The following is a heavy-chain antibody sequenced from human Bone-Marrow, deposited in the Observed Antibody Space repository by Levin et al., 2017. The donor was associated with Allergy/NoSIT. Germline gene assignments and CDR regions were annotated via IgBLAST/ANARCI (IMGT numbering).Heavy chain of an antibody. CDR2: IGYDGSNI. CDR1: GFKFRSFG. V-gene: IGHV3-33*01. Sequence: PGGSLRLSCEASGFKFRSFGMHWVRQAPGKGLEWVAVIGYDGSNIYYADSVKGRFTISRDNSNSTLHLQLSSLKAEDTAVYYCARELYADSDDYWGPGSLVTVSS. D-gene: IGHD4-17*01. CDR3: ARELYADSDDY. J-gene: IGHJ4*02.